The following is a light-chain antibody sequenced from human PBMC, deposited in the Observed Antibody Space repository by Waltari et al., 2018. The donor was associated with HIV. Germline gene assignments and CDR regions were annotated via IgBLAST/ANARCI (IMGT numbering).Light chain of an antibody. CDR3: QSYDTSLSGWGI. J-gene: IGLJ2*01. CDR2: LND. CDR1: PSTMGTDYH. V-gene: IGLV1-40*01. Sequence: QSVLTPPPSVSGAPGQRVTISCTRIPSTMGTDYHVPWYPQPPGTAPKPLIFLNDGRPPVVADRFSGSKSGSSASLAITGLQADDEATYYCQSYDTSLSGWGIFGGGTKVTVL.